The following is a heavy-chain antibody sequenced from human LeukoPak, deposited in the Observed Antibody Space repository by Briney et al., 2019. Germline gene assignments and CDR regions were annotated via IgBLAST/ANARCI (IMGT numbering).Heavy chain of an antibody. V-gene: IGHV3-30-3*01. J-gene: IGHJ4*02. Sequence: PGGSLRLSCAASGFTFSTYVVNWVRQAPGKGLEWVAVISYDGSNKYYADSVKGRFTISRDNSKNTLYLQMNSLRAEDTAVYYCARDSTVVTPGLFDYWGQGTLVTVSS. CDR3: ARDSTVVTPGLFDY. CDR2: ISYDGSNK. CDR1: GFTFSTYV. D-gene: IGHD4-23*01.